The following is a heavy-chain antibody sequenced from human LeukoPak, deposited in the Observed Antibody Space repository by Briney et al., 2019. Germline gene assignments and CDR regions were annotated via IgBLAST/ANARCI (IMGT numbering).Heavy chain of an antibody. CDR3: ARGKGYYDSGSYYTPYYFDY. D-gene: IGHD3-10*01. V-gene: IGHV1-69*13. CDR1: GYTFTNYY. Sequence: ASVKVSCKASGYTFTNYYIHWVRQAPGQGLEWMGGIIPIFGTANYAQKFQGRVKITADESTSTAYMELSSLRSEDTAVYYCARGKGYYDSGSYYTPYYFDYWGQGTLVTVSS. J-gene: IGHJ4*02. CDR2: IIPIFGTA.